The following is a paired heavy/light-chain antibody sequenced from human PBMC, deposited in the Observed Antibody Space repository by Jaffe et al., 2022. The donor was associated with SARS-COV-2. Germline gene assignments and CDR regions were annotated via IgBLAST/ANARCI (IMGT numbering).Light chain of an antibody. CDR1: QGIRND. Sequence: AIQMTQSPSSLYASVGDRVTITCRASQGIRNDLGWYQQKPGKAPKLLISAASTLQSGVPSRFSGSGSGTDFTLTISSLQPQDFATYYCLQDYSYPRTFGQGTKVEIK. J-gene: IGKJ1*01. CDR2: AAS. CDR3: LQDYSYPRT. V-gene: IGKV1-6*01.
Heavy chain of an antibody. J-gene: IGHJ4*02. Sequence: EVQLVESGGGLVQPGGSRRLSCAASGFSFSSYWMSWVRQAPGKGLEWVANINQDGSKKFYVDSVKGRFTISRDNARKSLYLQMNSLRAEDTAVYYCVVCGGDCYNLDYWGQGTRLTVSS. D-gene: IGHD2-21*02. CDR1: GFSFSSYW. CDR3: VVCGGDCYNLDY. CDR2: INQDGSKK. V-gene: IGHV3-7*01.